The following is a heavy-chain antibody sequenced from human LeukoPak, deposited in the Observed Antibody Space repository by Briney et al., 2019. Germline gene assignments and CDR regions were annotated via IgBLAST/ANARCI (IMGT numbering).Heavy chain of an antibody. Sequence: PSETLSLTCAVYGGSFSGYYWSWIRQPPGKGLEWIGEINHSGSTNYNPSLKGRVTISVDTSKNQFSLKLSSVIAADTAVYYCARVGDGYSKFDYWGQGTLVTVSS. CDR3: ARVGDGYSKFDY. J-gene: IGHJ4*02. V-gene: IGHV4-34*01. CDR1: GGSFSGYY. CDR2: INHSGST. D-gene: IGHD5-24*01.